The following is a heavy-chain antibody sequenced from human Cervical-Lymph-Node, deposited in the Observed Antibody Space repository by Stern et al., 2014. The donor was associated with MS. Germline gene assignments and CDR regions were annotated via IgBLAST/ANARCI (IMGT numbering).Heavy chain of an antibody. CDR1: GFTFSNYW. D-gene: IGHD1-7*01. V-gene: IGHV3-7*01. Sequence: VQLVQSGGGLVQPGESLRLSCAVSGFTFSNYWMTWVRQAPGKGLEWVASIKTDGSGKSYVASVKGRFTISRDNAKNSLYLQMNSLRAEDTAVYYCARAVRELGTWGQGTLVTVSS. J-gene: IGHJ5*02. CDR3: ARAVRELGT. CDR2: IKTDGSGK.